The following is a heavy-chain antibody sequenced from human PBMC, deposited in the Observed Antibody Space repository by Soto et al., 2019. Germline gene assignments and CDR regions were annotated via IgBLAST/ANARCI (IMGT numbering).Heavy chain of an antibody. CDR2: IYYSGST. V-gene: IGHV4-31*03. Sequence: QVQLQESGPGLVKPSQTLSLTCTVSGGSISSGGYYWSWIRQHPGKGLEWIGYIYYSGSTYYNPSLMSRATISVDTSKNQCSLKLSSVTAADTAVYYCAGGQRGTTGWYFDLWGRGTLVTVSS. CDR1: GGSISSGGYY. CDR3: AGGQRGTTGWYFDL. J-gene: IGHJ2*01. D-gene: IGHD4-17*01.